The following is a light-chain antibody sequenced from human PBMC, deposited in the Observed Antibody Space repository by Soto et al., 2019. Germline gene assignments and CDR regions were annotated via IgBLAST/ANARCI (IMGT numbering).Light chain of an antibody. J-gene: IGLJ2*01. CDR1: SSNVGNNA. V-gene: IGLV1-36*01. Sequence: QSVLTQPPSVSAAPRQRDTISCSGSSSNVGNNAVNWYQQLPGKAPKLLIYYDDLLPSGVSDRFSGSKSGTSASLAISGLQSEDEADYYCAACEDSLNGVVFGGGTKLTVL. CDR3: AACEDSLNGVV. CDR2: YDD.